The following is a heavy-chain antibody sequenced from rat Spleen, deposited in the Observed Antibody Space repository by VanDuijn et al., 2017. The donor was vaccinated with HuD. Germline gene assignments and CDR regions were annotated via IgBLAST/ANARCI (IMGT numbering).Heavy chain of an antibody. J-gene: IGHJ2*01. V-gene: IGHV5-29*01. Sequence: EVQLVESDGGLVQPGGSLKLSCAASGFTFNNYGMAWVRQAPTKGLEWVATLGYDDSSTYYRDSVKGRITISRDKAKNTLYPQVDSLRSEDTATYYCTRVPPFDYWGQGVMVTVSS. CDR1: GFTFNNYG. CDR2: LGYDDSST. CDR3: TRVPPFDY.